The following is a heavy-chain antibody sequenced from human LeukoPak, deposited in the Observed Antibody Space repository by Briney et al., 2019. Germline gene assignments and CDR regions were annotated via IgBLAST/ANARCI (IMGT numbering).Heavy chain of an antibody. D-gene: IGHD3-10*01. CDR1: GYSFSSYW. V-gene: IGHV5-51*01. J-gene: IGHJ4*02. CDR2: IYPGDSDT. Sequence: GESLKISCKGSGYSFSSYWIAWVRQMPGKGLEWMGIIYPGDSDTTYSPSFQGQVTISADKSVSTAYLQWNSLKASDTAMYFCARRRSSTLIDYWGQGTLVTVSS. CDR3: ARRRSSTLIDY.